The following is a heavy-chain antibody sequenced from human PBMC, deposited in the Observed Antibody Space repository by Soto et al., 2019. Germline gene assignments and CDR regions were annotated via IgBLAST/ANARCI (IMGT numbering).Heavy chain of an antibody. CDR1: GVTFKDYG. V-gene: IGHV3-30*03. CDR2: ISYDGKQT. J-gene: IGHJ2*01. CDR3: ARDGWGSNWYFDL. D-gene: IGHD3-16*01. Sequence: PGGSLRLSCGAPGVTFKDYGMHWVRQAPGKGLEWVAVISYDGKQTYYADSVKGRFTISKDKSKRTLFLQMNSLRVDDTAVYYCARDGWGSNWYFDLRGRGTLVTVSS.